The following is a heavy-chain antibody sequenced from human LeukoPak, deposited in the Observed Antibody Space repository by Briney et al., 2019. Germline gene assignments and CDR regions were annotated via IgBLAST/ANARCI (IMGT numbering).Heavy chain of an antibody. CDR2: INSDGSST. CDR1: GFTFSSYW. CDR3: ARDFDRGAFVI. D-gene: IGHD3-22*01. V-gene: IGHV3-74*01. Sequence: GGSLILSCAASGFTFSSYWMHWVRQAPGKGLVWVSRINSDGSSTSYADSVKGRFTISGDNAKNTLYLQMNSLRAEDTAVYYCARDFDRGAFVIWGQRTMVTVSS. J-gene: IGHJ3*02.